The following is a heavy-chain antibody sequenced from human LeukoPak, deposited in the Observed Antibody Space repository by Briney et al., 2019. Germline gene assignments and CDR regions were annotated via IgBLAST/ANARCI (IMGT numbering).Heavy chain of an antibody. CDR1: GYTFTSYY. CDR2: INPSGGST. CDR3: ARGPTRDDVFDI. Sequence: ASVKVSCEASGYTFTSYYMHWVRQAPGQGLEWMGIINPSGGSTSYAQKFQGRVTMTRDMSTSTVYMELSSLRSEDTAVYYCARGPTRDDVFDIWGQGTMVTVSS. V-gene: IGHV1-46*01. J-gene: IGHJ3*02.